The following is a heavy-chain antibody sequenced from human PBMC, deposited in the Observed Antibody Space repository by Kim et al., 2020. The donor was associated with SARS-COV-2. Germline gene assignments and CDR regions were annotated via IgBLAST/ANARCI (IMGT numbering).Heavy chain of an antibody. D-gene: IGHD6-19*01. J-gene: IGHJ4*02. V-gene: IGHV6-1*01. Sequence: YAVSVKSRITLNPYTSKNQFSLQLNSVTPEDTAVYYCARGRQWLVNVDIDYWGQGTLVTVSS. CDR3: ARGRQWLVNVDIDY.